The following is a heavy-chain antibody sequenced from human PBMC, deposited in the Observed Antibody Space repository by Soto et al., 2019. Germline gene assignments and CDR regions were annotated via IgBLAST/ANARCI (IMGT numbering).Heavy chain of an antibody. CDR2: TYYRSRWYN. J-gene: IGHJ6*03. V-gene: IGHV6-1*01. CDR3: AGTTSHQLYYMDV. CDR1: GDSVSSNSAA. D-gene: IGHD1-7*01. Sequence: QVQLQESGPGLVKPSQTLSLTCAISGDSVSSNSAACNWIRLSPSRGIEWLARTYYRSRWYNDYAVSVRSRITVNPDTSKNQFSLQLTSVTPEDTAVYYCAGTTSHQLYYMDVWGKGTTVTVSS.